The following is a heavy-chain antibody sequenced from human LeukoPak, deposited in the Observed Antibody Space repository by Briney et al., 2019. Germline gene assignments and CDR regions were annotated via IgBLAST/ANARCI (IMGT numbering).Heavy chain of an antibody. CDR3: ARDRPLTYYYDSSGYDGDDY. CDR2: GST. J-gene: IGHJ4*02. Sequence: GSTSYAQKFQGRVTMTRDTSTSTVYMELSSLRSEDTAVYYCARDRPLTYYYDSSGYDGDDYWGQGTLVTVSS. D-gene: IGHD3-22*01. V-gene: IGHV1-46*01.